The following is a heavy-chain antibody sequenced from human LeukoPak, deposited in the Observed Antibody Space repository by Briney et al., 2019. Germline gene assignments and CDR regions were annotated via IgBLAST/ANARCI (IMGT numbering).Heavy chain of an antibody. CDR1: GFAFSTYA. Sequence: GGSLRLSCAASGFAFSTYAMNWVRQAPGNGLEWISYSSSGGSTIYYADSVKGRFTISRDNAKNSLHLQMHSLSAEDTAVYYCARGEQDMATMSVDYWGQGALVTVSS. J-gene: IGHJ4*02. CDR2: SSSGGSTI. CDR3: ARGEQDMATMSVDY. D-gene: IGHD5-24*01. V-gene: IGHV3-48*04.